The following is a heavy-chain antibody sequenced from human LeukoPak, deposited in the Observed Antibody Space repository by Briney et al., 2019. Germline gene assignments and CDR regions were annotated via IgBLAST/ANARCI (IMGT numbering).Heavy chain of an antibody. V-gene: IGHV3-7*01. D-gene: IGHD4-11*01. Sequence: GSLRLSCETSGFIFSNCWMTWVRQAPGKGLEWVANIKTDASEKYYADSVKGRFTISKDNAKMSLYLQMDSLRVEDTAVYYCATYSTRNAREFQSWGQGTLVTVSS. CDR2: IKTDASEK. CDR3: ATYSTRNAREFQS. J-gene: IGHJ1*01. CDR1: GFIFSNCW.